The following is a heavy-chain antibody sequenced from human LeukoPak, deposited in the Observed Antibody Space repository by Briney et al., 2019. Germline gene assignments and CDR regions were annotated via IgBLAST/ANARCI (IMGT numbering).Heavy chain of an antibody. D-gene: IGHD3-22*01. CDR2: ITGDGRST. CDR3: AKRSYDTSAPTD. J-gene: IGHJ4*02. Sequence: TGGSLRLSCTASGSTFQLYATHWVRLAPGKGLEWVSLITGDGRSTYYADSVKGRFTISRDNSKNSLYLQMNSLRTEDTALYYCAKRSYDTSAPTDCGQGTLVTVSS. V-gene: IGHV3-43*02. CDR1: GSTFQLYA.